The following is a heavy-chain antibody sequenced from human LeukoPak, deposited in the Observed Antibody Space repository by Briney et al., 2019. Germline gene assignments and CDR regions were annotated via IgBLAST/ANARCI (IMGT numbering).Heavy chain of an antibody. CDR1: GGTFNSYA. J-gene: IGHJ4*02. D-gene: IGHD1-26*01. V-gene: IGHV1-69*01. CDR2: IIPIFGTP. CDR3: ARDNKWELFALDY. Sequence: KVSCKASGGTFNSYAISWVRQAPGQGLEWMGGIIPIFGTPKYAQKYQGRVTVTADESTSTAYMELSSLTSEDTAVYYCARDNKWELFALDYWGQGTLVTVSS.